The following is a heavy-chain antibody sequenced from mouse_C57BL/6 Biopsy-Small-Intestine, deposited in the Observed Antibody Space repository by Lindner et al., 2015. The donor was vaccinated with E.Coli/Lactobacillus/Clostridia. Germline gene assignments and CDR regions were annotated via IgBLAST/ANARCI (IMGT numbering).Heavy chain of an antibody. V-gene: IGHV1-82*01. Sequence: VQLQESGPELVKPGASVKISCKASGYAFSSSWMNWVKQRPGKGLEWIGRIYPGDGDTNYNGKFKGKATLTADKSSSTAYMQLSSLTSEDSAVYFCARDPYYGSTFDYWGQGTTLTVSS. CDR1: GYAFSSSW. CDR2: IYPGDGDT. D-gene: IGHD1-1*01. CDR3: ARDPYYGSTFDY. J-gene: IGHJ2*01.